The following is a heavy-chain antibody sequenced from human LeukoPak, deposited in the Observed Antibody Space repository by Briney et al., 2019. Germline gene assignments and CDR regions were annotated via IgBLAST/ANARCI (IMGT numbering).Heavy chain of an antibody. J-gene: IGHJ4*02. CDR2: ISGSGGST. Sequence: HTGGSLRLSCAASGFTFSSYAMSWVRQAPGKGLEWVSAISGSGGSTYYADSAKGRFTISRDNAKNSLYLQMNSLRAEDTAVYYCARDGSDGAGFDYWGQGTLVTVSS. V-gene: IGHV3-23*01. CDR3: ARDGSDGAGFDY. D-gene: IGHD1-26*01. CDR1: GFTFSSYA.